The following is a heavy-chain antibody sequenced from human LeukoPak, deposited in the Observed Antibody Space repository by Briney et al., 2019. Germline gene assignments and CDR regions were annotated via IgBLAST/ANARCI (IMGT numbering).Heavy chain of an antibody. CDR1: GFTFSSYW. CDR2: INSDGSRT. Sequence: GGSLRLSCAPSGFTFSSYWMHWVRQAPGKGLVWVSRINSDGSRTTYADSVKGRFTISRDNSKNTLYLQMNSLRAEDTAVYYCARDPEAAGTSDDAFDIWGQGTMVTVSS. CDR3: ARDPEAAGTSDDAFDI. D-gene: IGHD6-13*01. V-gene: IGHV3-74*03. J-gene: IGHJ3*02.